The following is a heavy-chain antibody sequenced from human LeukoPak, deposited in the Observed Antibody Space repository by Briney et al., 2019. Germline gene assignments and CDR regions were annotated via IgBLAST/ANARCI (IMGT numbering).Heavy chain of an antibody. Sequence: GRSLRLSCAASGFTFSSYGMHWVRQAPGKGLEWVAVIWFDGNNKYYADSVKGRFTISRDNSKNTLYLQMNSLRPEDTAVFYCAKAVHSSSSWQIDYWGQGTLVTVSS. CDR1: GFTFSSYG. D-gene: IGHD6-6*01. V-gene: IGHV3-33*06. J-gene: IGHJ4*02. CDR2: IWFDGNNK. CDR3: AKAVHSSSSWQIDY.